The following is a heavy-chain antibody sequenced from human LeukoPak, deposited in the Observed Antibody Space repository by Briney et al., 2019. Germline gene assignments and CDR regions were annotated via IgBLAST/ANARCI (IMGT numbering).Heavy chain of an antibody. Sequence: GGSLRLSCAASGFTFSSYAMHWVRQAPGKGLEWVAVISYDGSNKYYADSVKGRFTISRDNSKNTLYLQMNSLRAEDAAVYYCARDVDTAHGFLFDYWGQGTLVTVSS. D-gene: IGHD5-18*01. J-gene: IGHJ4*02. CDR3: ARDVDTAHGFLFDY. V-gene: IGHV3-30-3*01. CDR2: ISYDGSNK. CDR1: GFTFSSYA.